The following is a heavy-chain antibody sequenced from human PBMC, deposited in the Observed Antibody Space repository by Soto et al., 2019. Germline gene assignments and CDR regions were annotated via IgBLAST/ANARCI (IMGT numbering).Heavy chain of an antibody. CDR2: IYYSGST. J-gene: IGHJ4*02. CDR3: ARSASRGGSDLVYYFDY. Sequence: QVQLPESGPGLVKPSQTLSLTCTVSGGSISSGDYYWSWIRQPPGKGLEWIGYIYYSGSTYYNPHLKSRVTMSVDTSKNQFSLNLSSVAAADTVVYYCARSASRGGSDLVYYFDYWGQGTLVTVSS. CDR1: GGSISSGDYY. D-gene: IGHD1-26*01. V-gene: IGHV4-30-4*01.